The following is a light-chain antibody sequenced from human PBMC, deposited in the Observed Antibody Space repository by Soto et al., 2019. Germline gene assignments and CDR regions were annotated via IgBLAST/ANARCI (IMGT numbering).Light chain of an antibody. CDR3: QSYDSSLRVV. CDR2: GNS. Sequence: QAVVTQPPSVSGAPGQRVTISCTGSSSNIGAGYDVHWYQQLPGTAPKLLIYGNSNRPSGVPDRFSGSKSGTSASLAITGLHAEDEADYYCQSYDSSLRVVFGGGTKLTV. V-gene: IGLV1-40*01. CDR1: SSNIGAGYD. J-gene: IGLJ2*01.